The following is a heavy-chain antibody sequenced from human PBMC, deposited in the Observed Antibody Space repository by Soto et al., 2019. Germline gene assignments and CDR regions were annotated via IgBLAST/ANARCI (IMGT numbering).Heavy chain of an antibody. CDR2: ISWNSGSI. J-gene: IGHJ6*02. D-gene: IGHD6-6*01. Sequence: GGSLRLSCAASGFTFDDYAMHWVRQAPGKGLEWVSGISWNSGSIGYADSVKGRFTISRDNAKNSLYLQMNSLRAEDTALYYCAKDIRRRGSSPYYYYCGMDVWGQGTTVTVSS. V-gene: IGHV3-9*01. CDR1: GFTFDDYA. CDR3: AKDIRRRGSSPYYYYCGMDV.